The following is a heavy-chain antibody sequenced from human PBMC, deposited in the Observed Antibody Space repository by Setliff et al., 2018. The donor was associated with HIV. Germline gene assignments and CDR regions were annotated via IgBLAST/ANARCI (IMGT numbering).Heavy chain of an antibody. V-gene: IGHV1-24*01. CDR2: FDPEDGET. Sequence: ASVKVSCKLSGYTLTELSRHWVRQAPGKGLEWMGGFDPEDGETIYAQKFQGRVTMTEDTSTDTAYMELSSLRSEDTAVYYCAFRSGFYVGLDAWGQGTLVTVSS. CDR1: GYTLTELS. D-gene: IGHD3-3*01. CDR3: AFRSGFYVGLDA. J-gene: IGHJ5*02.